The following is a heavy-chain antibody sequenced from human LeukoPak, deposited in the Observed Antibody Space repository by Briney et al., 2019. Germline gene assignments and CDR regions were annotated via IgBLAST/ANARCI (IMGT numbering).Heavy chain of an antibody. CDR3: ARDAGPRVQLAHYFDY. CDR2: INPSAGSA. CDR1: GYTFTGYY. J-gene: IGHJ4*02. D-gene: IGHD5-24*01. Sequence: ASVKVSCKASGYTFTGYYMHWVRQAPGQGLEWMGIINPSAGSATYAQKFQGRVSMTRDMSTSTVYMEMSRLRSEDTAVFYCARDAGPRVQLAHYFDYWGQGTLVTVSS. V-gene: IGHV1-46*01.